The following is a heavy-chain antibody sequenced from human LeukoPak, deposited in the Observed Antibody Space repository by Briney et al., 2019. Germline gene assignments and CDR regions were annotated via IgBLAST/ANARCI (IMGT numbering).Heavy chain of an antibody. CDR2: IYYIGST. J-gene: IGHJ4*02. Sequence: SETLSLTCTVSSGSISPYYWSWIRQSPGKGLEWIGYIYYIGSTNYNPSLKSRVTISVDTSKNQFSLKLSSVTAADTAVYYCARVSTSCYCVDYWGQGTLVTVSS. CDR1: SGSISPYY. CDR3: ARVSTSCYCVDY. D-gene: IGHD2-2*01. V-gene: IGHV4-59*01.